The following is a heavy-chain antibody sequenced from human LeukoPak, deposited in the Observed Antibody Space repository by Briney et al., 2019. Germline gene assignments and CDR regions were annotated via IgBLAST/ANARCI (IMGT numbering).Heavy chain of an antibody. Sequence: GGSLRLSCAASGFTFSSYSMSWVRQAPGKGLEWVAFIRYDGSNKFYADSVKGRFTISRDNSKNTLYLQMNSLRAEDTAVYYCASFVDTAMEPFDYWGQGTLVTVSS. J-gene: IGHJ4*02. CDR1: GFTFSSYS. CDR2: IRYDGSNK. D-gene: IGHD5-18*01. V-gene: IGHV3-30*02. CDR3: ASFVDTAMEPFDY.